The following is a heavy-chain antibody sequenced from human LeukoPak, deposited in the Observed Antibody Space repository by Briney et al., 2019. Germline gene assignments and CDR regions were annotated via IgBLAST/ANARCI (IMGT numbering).Heavy chain of an antibody. J-gene: IGHJ6*02. Sequence: GGSLRLSCAASGFTFSNAWMSWVRQAPGKGLEWVGRIKSKTDGGTTDYAAPVKGRFTISRDDPKNTLYLQMNSLKTEDTAVYYCTTRYFDWLEYYYYYGMDVWGQGTTVTVSS. D-gene: IGHD3-9*01. V-gene: IGHV3-15*01. CDR1: GFTFSNAW. CDR3: TTRYFDWLEYYYYYGMDV. CDR2: IKSKTDGGTT.